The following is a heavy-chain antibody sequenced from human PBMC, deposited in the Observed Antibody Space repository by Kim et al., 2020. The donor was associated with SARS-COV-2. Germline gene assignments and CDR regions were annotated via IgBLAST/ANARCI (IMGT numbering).Heavy chain of an antibody. CDR2: IYWDDDK. J-gene: IGHJ5*02. D-gene: IGHD3-9*01. Sequence: SGPTLVKPTQTLTLTCTFSGFSLSTSGVGVGWIRQPPGKALEWLALIYWDDDKRYSPSLKSRLTITKDTSKNQVVLTMTNMDPVDTATYYCAHRLLRYFDWSPGWFDPWGQGTLVTVSS. CDR1: GFSLSTSGVG. CDR3: AHRLLRYFDWSPGWFDP. V-gene: IGHV2-5*02.